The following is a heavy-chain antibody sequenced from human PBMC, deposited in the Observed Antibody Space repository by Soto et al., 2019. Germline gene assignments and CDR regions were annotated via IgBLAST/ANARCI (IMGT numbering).Heavy chain of an antibody. CDR2: ISSSSSYI. V-gene: IGHV3-21*01. D-gene: IGHD3-22*01. Sequence: EVPLVESGGGLVKPGGSLRLSCAASGFTFSSYSMNWVRQAPGKGLEWVSSISSSSSYIYYADSVKGRFTISRDNAKNSLYLQMNSLRAEDTAVYYCARDWGSSGYPDYWGQGTLVTVSS. CDR1: GFTFSSYS. CDR3: ARDWGSSGYPDY. J-gene: IGHJ4*02.